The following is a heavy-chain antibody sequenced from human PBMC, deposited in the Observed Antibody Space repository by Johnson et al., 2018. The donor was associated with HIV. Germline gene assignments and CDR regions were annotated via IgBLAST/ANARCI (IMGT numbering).Heavy chain of an antibody. D-gene: IGHD5-12*01. CDR2: ITTAGDT. V-gene: IGHV3-13*01. CDR1: GFTFSTNW. Sequence: MLLVESGGDLVQPGGSLRLSCVGSGFTFSTNWMHWVRQATGKGLEWVSVITTAGDTPYPGSVKGRFTISRENAKNSLYLQMNSLRAEDTAVYYCAKVLIVATGERAFDIWGQGTMVTVSS. CDR3: AKVLIVATGERAFDI. J-gene: IGHJ3*02.